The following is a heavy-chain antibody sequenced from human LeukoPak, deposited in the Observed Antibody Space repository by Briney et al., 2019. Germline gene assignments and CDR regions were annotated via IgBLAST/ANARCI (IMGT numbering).Heavy chain of an antibody. D-gene: IGHD1-26*01. J-gene: IGHJ4*02. CDR3: ARGGSYVHY. V-gene: IGHV3-48*04. Sequence: GGSLRLSCAASGFTFSSYSMNWVRQAPGKGLEWVSYINSGGSAIYYADSVKGRVTISRDNAKNSLYLQMNSLRADDTAVYYCARGGSYVHYWGQGTLVTVSS. CDR2: INSGGSAI. CDR1: GFTFSSYS.